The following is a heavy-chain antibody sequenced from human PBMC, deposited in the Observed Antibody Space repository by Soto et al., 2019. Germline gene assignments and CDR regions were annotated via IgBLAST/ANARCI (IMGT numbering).Heavy chain of an antibody. CDR3: TRAAIRGELPDY. CDR2: IWHDGSNK. CDR1: GFTFNNYG. J-gene: IGHJ4*02. Sequence: PGGSLRLSCAASGFTFNNYGMHWVRQAPGKGLEWVALIWHDGSNKGYADSVKGRFTISRDNSKNTLDLQMNSLRVEDTAVYYCTRAAIRGELPDYWGQGTQVTVSS. V-gene: IGHV3-33*01. D-gene: IGHD1-26*01.